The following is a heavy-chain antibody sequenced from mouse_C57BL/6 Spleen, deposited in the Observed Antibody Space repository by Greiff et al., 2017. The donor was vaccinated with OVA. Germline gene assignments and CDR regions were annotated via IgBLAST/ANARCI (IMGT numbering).Heavy chain of an antibody. CDR3: ARLGSSGYPFAY. D-gene: IGHD3-2*02. CDR2: INPGSGGT. CDR1: GYAFTNYL. J-gene: IGHJ3*01. Sequence: VKLMESGAELVRPGTSVKVSCKASGYAFTNYLIEWVKQRPGQGLEWIGVINPGSGGTNYNEKFKGKATLTADKSSSTAYMQLSSLTSEDSAVYFCARLGSSGYPFAYWGQGTLVTVSA. V-gene: IGHV1-54*01.